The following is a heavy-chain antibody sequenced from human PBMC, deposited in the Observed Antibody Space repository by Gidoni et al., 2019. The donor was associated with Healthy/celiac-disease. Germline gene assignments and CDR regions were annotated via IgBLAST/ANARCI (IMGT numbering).Heavy chain of an antibody. J-gene: IGHJ4*02. CDR3: ARGVDSLDY. CDR1: GFTFSSYS. V-gene: IGHV3-48*01. CDR2: ISSSSSTI. Sequence: EVQLVESGGGLVQPGGSLRLSCAASGFTFSSYSMNWVRKAPGKGLEWVSYISSSSSTIYYADSVKGRFTISRDNAKNSLYLQMNSLRAEDTAVYYCARGVDSLDYWGQGTLVTVSS.